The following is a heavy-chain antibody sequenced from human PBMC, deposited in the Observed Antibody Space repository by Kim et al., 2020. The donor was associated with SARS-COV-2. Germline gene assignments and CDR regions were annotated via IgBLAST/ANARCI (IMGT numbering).Heavy chain of an antibody. V-gene: IGHV3-21*01. Sequence: GGSLRLSCAASGFNFSSYSMNWVRQAPGKGLEWVSSISSSSSYIYYADSVKGRFTISRDNAKNSLYLQMNSLRAEDTAVYYCARDPGGSYSWNYWGQGTLVTVSS. CDR2: ISSSSSYI. CDR1: GFNFSSYS. D-gene: IGHD1-26*01. CDR3: ARDPGGSYSWNY. J-gene: IGHJ4*02.